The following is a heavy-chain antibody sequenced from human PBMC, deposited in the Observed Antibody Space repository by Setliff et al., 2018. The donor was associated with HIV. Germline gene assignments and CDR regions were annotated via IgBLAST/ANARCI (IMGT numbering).Heavy chain of an antibody. CDR1: GFIFSDRY. CDR3: VGLRYYADGAWHGGDY. Sequence: RLSCVASGFIFSDRYMDWVRQAPGKGLEWIGRSRNKANSYSTEYAASVKGRFTISRDASKSSMYLQMNSLKSEDTAVYYCVGLRYYADGAWHGGDYWGQGSLVTVSS. V-gene: IGHV3-72*01. D-gene: IGHD2-8*01. J-gene: IGHJ4*02. CDR2: SRNKANSYST.